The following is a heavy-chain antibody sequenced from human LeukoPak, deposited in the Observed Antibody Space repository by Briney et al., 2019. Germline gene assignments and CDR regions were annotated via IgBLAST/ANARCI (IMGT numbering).Heavy chain of an antibody. D-gene: IGHD1-1*01. CDR2: IYYHENT. CDR3: ARRAYSAAYWKHFDY. CDR1: GGSISSSSDY. V-gene: IGHV4-39*01. J-gene: IGHJ4*02. Sequence: SETLSLTCTVSGGSISSSSDYWGWIRQAPGKGLEWNGSIYYHENTYYNSSLKSRVTISVDTSKNQFSLKLNSVTAADTAVYFCARRAYSAAYWKHFDYWGQGTLVTVSS.